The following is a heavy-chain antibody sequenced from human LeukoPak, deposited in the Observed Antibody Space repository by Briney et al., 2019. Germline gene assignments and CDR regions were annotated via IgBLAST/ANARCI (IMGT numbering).Heavy chain of an antibody. Sequence: SETLSLTCTVSGGSISSYYWSWIRQPPGKGLEWIGYIYYSGSTNYNPSLKSRVTISVDTSKNQFSLKLSSVTAADTAVYYCARHRGYSSGRDYFDYWGQGTLVTVSS. D-gene: IGHD6-19*01. CDR2: IYYSGST. CDR1: GGSISSYY. V-gene: IGHV4-59*08. CDR3: ARHRGYSSGRDYFDY. J-gene: IGHJ4*02.